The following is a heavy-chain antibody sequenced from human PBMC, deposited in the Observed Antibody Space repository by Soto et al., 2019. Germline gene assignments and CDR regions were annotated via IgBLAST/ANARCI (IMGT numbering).Heavy chain of an antibody. V-gene: IGHV4-30-4*01. CDR3: AREDGTDCSGGGYCYSGNDH. CDR1: GGSISSGDYY. CDR2: IYYSGTT. J-gene: IGHJ4*02. Sequence: PTETLSLTCTVSGGSISSGDYYWSWIRQPPGKGLEWIGYIYYSGTTYYNSSLKSRLSISVDTSKNQFSLRLNSVTAADTAVYYCAREDGTDCSGGGYCYSGNDHWGQGTLVTVSS. D-gene: IGHD2-21*02.